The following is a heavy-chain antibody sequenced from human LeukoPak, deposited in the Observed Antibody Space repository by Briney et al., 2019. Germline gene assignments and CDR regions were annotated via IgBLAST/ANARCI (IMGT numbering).Heavy chain of an antibody. CDR2: IGAYKANT. V-gene: IGHV1-18*01. J-gene: IGHJ4*02. D-gene: IGHD3-10*01. CDR3: ARAAGSGIPRGY. Sequence: QGLEWMGWIGAYKANTNFARILQGRVTMTTDTSTSTAYMELRSLRSDDTAVYYCARAAGSGIPRGYWGQGTLVTVSS.